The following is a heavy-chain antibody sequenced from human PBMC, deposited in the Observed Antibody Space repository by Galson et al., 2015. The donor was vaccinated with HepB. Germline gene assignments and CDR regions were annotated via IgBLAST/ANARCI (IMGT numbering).Heavy chain of an antibody. J-gene: IGHJ4*02. CDR2: ISGSGGST. CDR3: AKDSDYYYGSGSY. V-gene: IGHV3-23*01. D-gene: IGHD3-10*01. CDR1: GFTFSSYA. Sequence: SLRLSCAASGFTFSSYAMSWVRLAPGKGLEWVSAISGSGGSTYYADSVKGRFTIPRDNSKNTLYLQMNSLRAEDTAVYYCAKDSDYYYGSGSYWGQGTLVTVSS.